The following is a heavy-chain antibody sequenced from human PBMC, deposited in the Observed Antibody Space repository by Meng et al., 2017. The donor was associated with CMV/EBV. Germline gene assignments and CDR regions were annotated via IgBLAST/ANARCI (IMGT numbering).Heavy chain of an antibody. D-gene: IGHD3-10*01. CDR1: GYTFTSYY. CDR3: ARDPYGAGSSALDH. V-gene: IGHV1-46*01. Sequence: ASVKVSCKASGYTFTSYYVHWVRQAPGQGLEWMGIINPDGGKTTYAQKIQSRVAMTRDTSTSTVYMDLSSLRPEDTAVYYCARDPYGAGSSALDHWGQGTLVTVSS. J-gene: IGHJ4*02. CDR2: INPDGGKT.